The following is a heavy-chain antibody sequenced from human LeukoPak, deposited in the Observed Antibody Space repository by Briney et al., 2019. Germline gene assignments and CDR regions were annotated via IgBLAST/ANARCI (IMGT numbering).Heavy chain of an antibody. CDR1: GFTFSSYG. CDR3: ARDSRCSSTSCYLGYYGMDV. Sequence: GGSLRLSCAASGFTFSSYGMHWVRQAPGKGLEWVAVIWYDGSNKYYADSVKGRFTISRDNSKNTLYLQMNSLRAEDTAVYYCARDSRCSSTSCYLGYYGMDVWGQGTTVTVSS. D-gene: IGHD2-2*01. CDR2: IWYDGSNK. J-gene: IGHJ6*02. V-gene: IGHV3-30*19.